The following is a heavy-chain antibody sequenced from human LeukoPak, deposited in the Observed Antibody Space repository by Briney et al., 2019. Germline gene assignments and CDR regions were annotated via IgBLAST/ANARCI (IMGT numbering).Heavy chain of an antibody. D-gene: IGHD6-13*01. Sequence: GGSLRLSCAASGFTFSSHAMSWVRQAPGKGLEWISAITSGSGSNVYYTDSLKGRFTISRDNSKNTLYLQMNSLRAEDTAVYYCARHGSWSFDYWGQGTLVTVSA. CDR1: GFTFSSHA. V-gene: IGHV3-23*01. CDR3: ARHGSWSFDY. J-gene: IGHJ4*02. CDR2: ITSGSGSNV.